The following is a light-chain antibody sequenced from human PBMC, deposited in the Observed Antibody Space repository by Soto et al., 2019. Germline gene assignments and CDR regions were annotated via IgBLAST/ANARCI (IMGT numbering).Light chain of an antibody. CDR1: PSVGRNY. CDR2: GAS. Sequence: ENVLTQSPGTLSVSPGERGILSCMASPSVGRNYLARYQQKPVQAPRLLIYGASSSATGIPDRFSGSGSGSDFTLTNSRLEPDAFAVYYCQQYDSSPLTFGGGTKVETK. CDR3: QQYDSSPLT. J-gene: IGKJ4*01. V-gene: IGKV3-20*01.